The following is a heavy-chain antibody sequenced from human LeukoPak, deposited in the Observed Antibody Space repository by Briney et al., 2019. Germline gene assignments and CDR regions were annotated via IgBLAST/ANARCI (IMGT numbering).Heavy chain of an antibody. CDR3: ASLVGARRGYY. Sequence: GGSLRLSCAASGFTFSSYSMNWVRQAPGKGLEWVSYISSSSSTIYYAYSVKGRFTISRDNAKNSLYLQMNSLRAEDTAVYYCASLVGARRGYYWGQGTLVTVSS. CDR2: ISSSSSTI. CDR1: GFTFSSYS. J-gene: IGHJ4*02. D-gene: IGHD1-26*01. V-gene: IGHV3-48*01.